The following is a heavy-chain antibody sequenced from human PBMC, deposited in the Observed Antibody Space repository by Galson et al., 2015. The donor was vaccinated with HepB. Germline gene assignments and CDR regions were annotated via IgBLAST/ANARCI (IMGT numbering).Heavy chain of an antibody. CDR2: IYTSGST. D-gene: IGHD2-21*02. V-gene: IGHV4-61*09. CDR1: GGSISRSSYY. J-gene: IGHJ4*02. CDR3: AREGEYCDGDCYFDY. Sequence: TLSLTCTVSGGSISRSSYYWSWIRRPAGKRLEWIGHIYTSGSTDYNPSLKSRVTISVDTSKNQFSLNLTSVTAADTAVYYCAREGEYCDGDCYFDYWGQGTLVTVSS.